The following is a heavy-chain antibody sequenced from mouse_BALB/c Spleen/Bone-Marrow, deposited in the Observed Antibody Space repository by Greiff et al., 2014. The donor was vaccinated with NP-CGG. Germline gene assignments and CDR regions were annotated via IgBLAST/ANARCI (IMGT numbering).Heavy chain of an antibody. CDR1: GFTLSSFG. CDR3: ARKGAMITHYYAMDY. D-gene: IGHD2-4*01. V-gene: IGHV5-17*02. Sequence: VQLKESGGGLVQPGGSRKLSCAASGFTLSSFGMHWVAYISNGSSTIYYADTVKGRFTISRDNPKNTLFLQMTSLRSEDTAMYYCARKGAMITHYYAMDYWGQETSVTVSS. J-gene: IGHJ4*01. CDR2: ISNGSSTI.